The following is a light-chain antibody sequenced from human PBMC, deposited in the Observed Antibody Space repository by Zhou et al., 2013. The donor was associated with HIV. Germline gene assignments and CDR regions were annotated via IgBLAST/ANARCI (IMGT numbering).Light chain of an antibody. CDR2: SAS. Sequence: IVLTQSPGTLSLSPGMRATLSCKTNQRLKFSDLAWYQQKPGRPPRLLIYSASSRAYGIPDRFSGSGFGTDFTLTISRLEPEDFAVYHCQQYGSPPLTFGQGTRLEIK. J-gene: IGKJ5*01. CDR3: QQYGSPPLT. V-gene: IGKV3-20*01. CDR1: QRLKFSD.